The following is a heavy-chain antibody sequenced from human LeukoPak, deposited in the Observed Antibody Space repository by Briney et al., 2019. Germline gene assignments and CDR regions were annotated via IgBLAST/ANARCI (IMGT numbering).Heavy chain of an antibody. Sequence: GGSLKISCKGSGYSFTSYWISWVRQMPGKGLEWMGIIYPGDSDTRYSPSFQGQVTISADKSISTAYMQWSSLKASDTAMYYCARRYGTGSYYDDVFNSGGQGTMATVYS. CDR3: ARRYGTGSYYDDVFNS. J-gene: IGHJ3*02. CDR1: GYSFTSYW. D-gene: IGHD3-10*01. CDR2: IYPGDSDT. V-gene: IGHV5-51*01.